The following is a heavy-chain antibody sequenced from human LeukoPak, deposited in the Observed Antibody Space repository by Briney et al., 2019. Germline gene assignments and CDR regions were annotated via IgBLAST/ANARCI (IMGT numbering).Heavy chain of an antibody. D-gene: IGHD4-17*01. V-gene: IGHV1-69*13. J-gene: IGHJ4*02. CDR2: IIPIFGTA. CDR3: ARFLPNGYGDYALDY. Sequence: GASVKVSCKASGGTFSSYAISWVRQAPGQGLEWMGGIIPIFGTANYAQKFQGRVTITADESTSTAYMELSSLRSEDTAVYYCARFLPNGYGDYALDYWGQGTLVTVSS. CDR1: GGTFSSYA.